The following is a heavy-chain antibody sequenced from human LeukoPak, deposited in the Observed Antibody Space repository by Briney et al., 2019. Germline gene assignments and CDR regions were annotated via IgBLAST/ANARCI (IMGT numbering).Heavy chain of an antibody. Sequence: SETLSLXCTVSGGSISSYYWSWIRQPPGKGLEWIGYIYYSGSTNYNPSLKSRVTISVDTSKNQFSLKLSSVTAADTAVYYCARDCSGGSCYDYWGQGTLVTVSS. CDR3: ARDCSGGSCYDY. CDR2: IYYSGST. J-gene: IGHJ4*02. CDR1: GGSISSYY. D-gene: IGHD2-15*01. V-gene: IGHV4-59*01.